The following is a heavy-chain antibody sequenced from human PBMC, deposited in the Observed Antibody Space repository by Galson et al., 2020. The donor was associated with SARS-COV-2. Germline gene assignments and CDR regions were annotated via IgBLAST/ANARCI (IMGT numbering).Heavy chain of an antibody. D-gene: IGHD2-2*01. Sequence: GASVKVSCKASGGTFSSYAISWVRQAPGQGLEWMGGIIPIFGTANYAQKFQGRVTITADESTSTAYMELSSLRSEDTAVYYCARDGVVVPAAIGLFAMDVWGQGTTVTDSS. CDR2: IIPIFGTA. CDR3: ARDGVVVPAAIGLFAMDV. J-gene: IGHJ6*02. V-gene: IGHV1-69*13. CDR1: GGTFSSYA.